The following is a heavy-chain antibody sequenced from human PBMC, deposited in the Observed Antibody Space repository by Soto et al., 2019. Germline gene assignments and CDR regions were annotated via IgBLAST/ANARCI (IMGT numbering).Heavy chain of an antibody. V-gene: IGHV4-4*02. D-gene: IGHD3-10*01. J-gene: IGHJ5*02. Sequence: PSETLSLTCALSGGSISSSNWWSWIRQPPGKGLEWIGEIYHSGSTNYNPSRKSRGTISVDKSKNQFSLKLSSVTAADTAVYYCARLYMARRVMDWFDPWGQGTLVSASS. CDR2: IYHSGST. CDR1: GGSISSSNW. CDR3: ARLYMARRVMDWFDP.